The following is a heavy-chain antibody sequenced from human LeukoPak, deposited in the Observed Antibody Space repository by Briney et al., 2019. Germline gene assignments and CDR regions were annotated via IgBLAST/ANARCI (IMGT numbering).Heavy chain of an antibody. D-gene: IGHD3-16*01. V-gene: IGHV3-23*01. CDR3: AKGSSWGGRYYFDY. J-gene: IGHJ4*02. CDR1: AFTFSSYA. CDR2: TSGSGGST. Sequence: GGSLRLSCAASAFTFSSYAMNWVRQAPGRGLEWVSATSGSGGSTHYADSAKGRFTISRDNSKNTLYLQMNSLRAEDTAVYYCAKGSSWGGRYYFDYWGQGTLVTVSS.